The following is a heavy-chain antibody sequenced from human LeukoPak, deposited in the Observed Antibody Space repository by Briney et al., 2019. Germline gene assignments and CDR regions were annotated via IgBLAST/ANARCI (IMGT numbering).Heavy chain of an antibody. CDR1: GFTFSSYG. J-gene: IGHJ4*02. CDR2: ISYDGSNK. CDR3: AKDPDY. V-gene: IGHV3-30*18. Sequence: TGGSLRLSCAASGFTFSSYGMHWVRQAPGKGLEWVAVISYDGSNKYYADSVKGRFTISRDNSRNTLYLQMNNLRAEDTAVYYCAKDPDYWGQGTLVTVSS.